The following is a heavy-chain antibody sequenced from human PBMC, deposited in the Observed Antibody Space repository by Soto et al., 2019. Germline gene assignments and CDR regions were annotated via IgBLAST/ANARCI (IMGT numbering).Heavy chain of an antibody. V-gene: IGHV4-4*02. Sequence: QVQLQESGPGLVKPSETLSLTCAVSSYSVSNNNWWGWVRQPPGKALEWIGEVYRTGSTNYNPSPKSSVTVSMDKSEKLFSLRLFFVTAADTAVYYCTRVNIAAAGAFDYWGQGALVTVSS. J-gene: IGHJ4*02. CDR3: TRVNIAAAGAFDY. CDR2: VYRTGST. D-gene: IGHD6-13*01. CDR1: SYSVSNNNW.